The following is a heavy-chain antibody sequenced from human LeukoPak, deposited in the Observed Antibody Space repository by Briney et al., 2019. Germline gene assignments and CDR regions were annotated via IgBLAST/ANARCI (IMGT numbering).Heavy chain of an antibody. Sequence: RGSLTETFAASGFTFSTSAMNWVRQVPGKGLEWVSSIDYDSSHIYYAAPVWGRLTISRDNARNSVYLQMNSLRVEDTAVYYCARDPLRYLRVGHYDYWGQGTLVGVSS. CDR3: ARDPLRYLRVGHYDY. D-gene: IGHD3-9*01. CDR2: IDYDSSHI. J-gene: IGHJ4*02. CDR1: GFTFSTSA. V-gene: IGHV3-21*01.